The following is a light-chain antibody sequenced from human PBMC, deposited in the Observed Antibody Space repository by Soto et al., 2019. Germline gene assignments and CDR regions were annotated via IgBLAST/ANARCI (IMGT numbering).Light chain of an antibody. CDR2: GAS. CDR3: QQYGSSPRT. J-gene: IGKJ1*01. Sequence: EIVLTHSPGTLSLSPCERATLSFSASQSVSSSYLAWYQQKPGQAPRLLIYGASSRATGIPDRFSGSGSGTDFTLTISRLEPEDFAVYYCQQYGSSPRTFSQGTKVDIK. V-gene: IGKV3-20*01. CDR1: QSVSSSY.